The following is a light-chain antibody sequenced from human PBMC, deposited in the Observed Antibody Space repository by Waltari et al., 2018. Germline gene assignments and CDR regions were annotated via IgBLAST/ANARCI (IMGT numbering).Light chain of an antibody. CDR2: KVS. Sequence: DVVMTQSPLSLPVTLGQAAFISCRSSQSLLYSDGKTYLGWFQQRPGQSPRRLLYKVSARDSGVPDRFDGSGSGTEFALHINRVEADDVGVYYCMQGTHWPWTFGPGTKVEIK. CDR3: MQGTHWPWT. CDR1: QSLLYSDGKTY. V-gene: IGKV2-30*01. J-gene: IGKJ1*01.